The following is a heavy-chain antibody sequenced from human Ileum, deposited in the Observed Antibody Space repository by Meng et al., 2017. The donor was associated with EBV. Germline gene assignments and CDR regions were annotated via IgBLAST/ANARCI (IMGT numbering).Heavy chain of an antibody. D-gene: IGHD6-19*01. V-gene: IGHV1-2*06. CDR3: ARDPSNTSGRYAYFDY. J-gene: IGHJ4*02. CDR1: AYTFAGYY. Sequence: QVQLLQSGAEVMKPGAPVKVSXKASAYTFAGYYMHWVRQAPGQGLEWMGRINPNSGGANYAQKFQGRVTMTTDTSTSTAYMDLRSLRSDDTAVYYCARDPSNTSGRYAYFDYGGQGTLVTVSA. CDR2: INPNSGGA.